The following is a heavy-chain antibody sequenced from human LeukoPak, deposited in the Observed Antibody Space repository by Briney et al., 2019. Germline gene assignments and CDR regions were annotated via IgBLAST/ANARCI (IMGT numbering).Heavy chain of an antibody. V-gene: IGHV4-59*08. J-gene: IGHJ5*02. CDR2: IYYSGST. CDR3: ARHRPSYCGGDCYYNWFDP. Sequence: SETLSLTCTVSGGSISSYYWSWIRQPPGKGLEWIGYIYYSGSTNYNPSLKSRVTISVDTSKNQFSLKLSSVTAADTAVYYCARHRPSYCGGDCYYNWFDPWGQGTLVTVSS. CDR1: GGSISSYY. D-gene: IGHD2-21*02.